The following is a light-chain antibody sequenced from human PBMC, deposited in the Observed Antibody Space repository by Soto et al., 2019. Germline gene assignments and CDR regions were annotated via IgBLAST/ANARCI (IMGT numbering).Light chain of an antibody. CDR1: QSIATY. CDR3: QKYNSAPRT. CDR2: EAS. Sequence: IQMTQSPSSLSASVSDRVTISCPASQSIATYLNWYQQKPGKAPNLLIYEASSLQSGVPSGFSGSGSATDFTLTISSLQPEDVATYYCQKYNSAPRTFGQGTKV. J-gene: IGKJ1*01. V-gene: IGKV1-39*01.